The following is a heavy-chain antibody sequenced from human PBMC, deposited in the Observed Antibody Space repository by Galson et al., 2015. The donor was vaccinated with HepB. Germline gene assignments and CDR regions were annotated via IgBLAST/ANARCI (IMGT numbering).Heavy chain of an antibody. CDR3: ARRLSYGPRDYLDV. J-gene: IGHJ6*03. CDR2: IYPGDSDT. V-gene: IGHV5-51*03. Sequence: QSGAEVKKPGESLKISCRGSGYSFSSHWIGWVRQMPGKGLEWMGIIYPGDSDTRYSPSFQGQVTISADKSVNTAYLQWRSLKASDTAMYYCARRLSYGPRDYLDVWGTGTTVIVSS. D-gene: IGHD3-10*01. CDR1: GYSFSSHW.